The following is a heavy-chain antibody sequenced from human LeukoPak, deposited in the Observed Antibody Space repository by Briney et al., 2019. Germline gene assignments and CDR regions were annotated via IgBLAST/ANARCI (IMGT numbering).Heavy chain of an antibody. Sequence: SVKVSCKASGGTFSNYGISWVRQAPGQGLEWMGGIIPIFGTPKYAQKFQGRVTITTDESTSTAYMDLSSLRSEDTAVYYCARPTTTQWLVDSAFDIWGQGTVVTVSS. CDR3: ARPTTTQWLVDSAFDI. D-gene: IGHD6-19*01. CDR1: GGTFSNYG. J-gene: IGHJ3*02. CDR2: IIPIFGTP. V-gene: IGHV1-69*05.